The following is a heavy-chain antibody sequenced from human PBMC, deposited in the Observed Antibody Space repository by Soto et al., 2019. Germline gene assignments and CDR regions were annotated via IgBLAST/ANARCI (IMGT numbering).Heavy chain of an antibody. CDR1: GGTFISYA. CDR2: IIPIFGTA. V-gene: IGHV1-69*06. Sequence: SVKVSSTASGGTFISYAIIWVRQAPGQGLEWMGGIIPIFGTANYAQKFQGRVTITADKSTSTAYMELNSLRSEDTAVYYCDMDQIAAAGTAAHWGQGTLVTVSS. J-gene: IGHJ4*02. CDR3: DMDQIAAAGTAAH. D-gene: IGHD6-13*01.